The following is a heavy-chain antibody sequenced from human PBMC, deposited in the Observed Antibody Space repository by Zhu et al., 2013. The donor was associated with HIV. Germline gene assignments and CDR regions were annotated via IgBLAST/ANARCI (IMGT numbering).Heavy chain of an antibody. CDR1: GDSFGGSS. CDR2: ILPIVGLE. CDR3: ARGSGGYCTNGVCLFDL. V-gene: IGHV1-69*02. Sequence: HVQLVQSGAEVKKPGSSVIVSCTSSGDSFGGSSFSWVRQAPGQGLEWMGRILPIVGLEQYAEKFQDRITITADSSANRVHMELSNLRSDDTAMYYCARGSGGYCTNGVCLFDLWGRGTLVTVSS. J-gene: IGHJ2*01. D-gene: IGHD2-8*01.